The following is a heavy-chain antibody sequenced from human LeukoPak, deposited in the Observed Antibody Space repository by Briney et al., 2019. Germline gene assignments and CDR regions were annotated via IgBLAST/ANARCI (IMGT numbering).Heavy chain of an antibody. CDR2: IWYDGSNK. D-gene: IGHD3-10*01. J-gene: IGHJ4*02. CDR3: TTDQVVRGVTNDY. V-gene: IGHV3-33*01. CDR1: GFTFSSYG. Sequence: GRSLRLSCAAFGFTFSSYGMHWVRQAPGKGLEWVAVIWYDGSNKYYADSVKGRFTISRDNSKNTLYLQMNSLQTEDTAVYYCTTDQVVRGVTNDYWGQGTLVTVSS.